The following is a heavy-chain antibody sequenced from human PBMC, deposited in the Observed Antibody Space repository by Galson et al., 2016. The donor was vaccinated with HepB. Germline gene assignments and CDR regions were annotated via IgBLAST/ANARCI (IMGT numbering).Heavy chain of an antibody. D-gene: IGHD1-1*01. Sequence: SVKASCKASGYTFTPYDIYWVRQAPGQGLEWMAWINPNNGDTMSAPNFRGRVTLTRDTSISTAYMELDSLTSDDTAVYYSARPVNRVGTGYWGQGTLVTVSS. CDR1: GYTFTPYD. CDR3: ARPVNRVGTGY. J-gene: IGHJ4*02. V-gene: IGHV1-2*02. CDR2: INPNNGDT.